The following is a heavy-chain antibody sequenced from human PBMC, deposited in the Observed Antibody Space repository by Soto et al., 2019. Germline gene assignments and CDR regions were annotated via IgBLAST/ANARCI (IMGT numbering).Heavy chain of an antibody. D-gene: IGHD2-8*02. CDR2: IYSGGST. V-gene: IGHV3-53*01. CDR1: GFTVSSNY. CDR3: PRDTGGTPAGGMDV. J-gene: IGHJ6*02. Sequence: PGGSLRLSXAASGFTVSSNYMSWVRQAPGKGLEWVSVIYSGGSTYYADSVKGRFTIARDNSKNTLYLQMNSLRAEDTAVYYCPRDTGGTPAGGMDVWGQGTTVTSP.